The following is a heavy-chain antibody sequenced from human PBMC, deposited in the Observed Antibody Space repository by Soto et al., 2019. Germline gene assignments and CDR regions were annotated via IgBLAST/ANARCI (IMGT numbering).Heavy chain of an antibody. CDR3: ATIGAVADFSSTSCYGSEGYYYYYMDV. Sequence: ETLSLTCAVYGGSFSGYYWSWIRQPPGKGLEWIGYIYYSGSTNYNPSLKSRVTISVDTSKNQFSLKLSSVTAADTAVYYCATIGAVADFSSTSCYGSEGYYYYYMDVWGKGTTVTVSS. CDR1: GGSFSGYY. J-gene: IGHJ6*03. D-gene: IGHD2-2*01. CDR2: IYYSGST. V-gene: IGHV4-59*08.